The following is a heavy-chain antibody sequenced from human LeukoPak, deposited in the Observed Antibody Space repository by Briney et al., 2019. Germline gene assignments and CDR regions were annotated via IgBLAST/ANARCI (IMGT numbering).Heavy chain of an antibody. V-gene: IGHV3-7*01. Sequence: GGSLRLSCAASGFSFSTHWMSWVRQAPGKGLEWVANIKQDGRERYYVDSVKGRFTISRDNAKNSLYLQMNSLRAEDTAVYYCATSVTGNLYYFDYWGQETLVTVSS. D-gene: IGHD3-9*01. CDR1: GFSFSTHW. CDR2: IKQDGRER. CDR3: ATSVTGNLYYFDY. J-gene: IGHJ4*02.